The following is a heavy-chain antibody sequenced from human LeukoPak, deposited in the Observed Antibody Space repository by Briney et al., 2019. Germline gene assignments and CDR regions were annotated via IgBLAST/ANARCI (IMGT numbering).Heavy chain of an antibody. V-gene: IGHV1-8*01. CDR3: ARGDDGYTY. CDR2: MNPNSGDT. D-gene: IGHD5-24*01. CDR1: GYTFTSYD. Sequence: GASVKVSCKASGYTFTSYDIHWVQQATGQGLEWMGRMNPNSGDTNYAPKFQGRVTLTRDTSITTASMDLHSLTSDDTAIYYCARGDDGYTYWGQGTLVTVSS. J-gene: IGHJ4*02.